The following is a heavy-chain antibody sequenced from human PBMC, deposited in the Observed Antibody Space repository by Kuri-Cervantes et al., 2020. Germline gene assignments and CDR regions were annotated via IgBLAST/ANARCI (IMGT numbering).Heavy chain of an antibody. V-gene: IGHV3-21*03. CDR1: GFTFGAYA. D-gene: IGHD3-10*01. CDR2: ISSGGSYK. J-gene: IGHJ6*03. CDR3: ARQGSDSHFYYMDV. Sequence: GESLKISCAASGFTFGAYAMAWVRQAPGKGLEWVASISSGGSYKYHAESVKGRITTSRDNAKNSLYVQMSSLRAEDTGVYYCARQGSDSHFYYMDVWGKGTTVTVSS.